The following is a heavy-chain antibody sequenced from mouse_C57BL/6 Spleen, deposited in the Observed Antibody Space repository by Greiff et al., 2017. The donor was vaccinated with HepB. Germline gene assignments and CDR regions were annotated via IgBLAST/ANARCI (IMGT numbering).Heavy chain of an antibody. D-gene: IGHD2-1*01. J-gene: IGHJ3*01. CDR2: ILPGSGST. CDR3: ARFTLYYGNYGAWFAY. CDR1: GYTFTGYW. Sequence: VQLQQSGAELMKPGASVKLSCKATGYTFTGYWIEWVKQRPGHGLEWIGEILPGSGSTNYNEKFKGKATFTADTSSNTAYMQRSSLTTEDSAIYYCARFTLYYGNYGAWFAYWGQGTLVTVSA. V-gene: IGHV1-9*01.